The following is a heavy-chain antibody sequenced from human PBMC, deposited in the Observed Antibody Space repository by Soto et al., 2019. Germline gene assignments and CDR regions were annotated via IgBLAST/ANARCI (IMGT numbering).Heavy chain of an antibody. CDR1: GGSMRNYF. CDR2: IHYSGTT. V-gene: IGHV4-59*01. D-gene: IGHD6-13*01. CDR3: AAGEASSRNLAPYYLDF. J-gene: IGHJ4*02. Sequence: SLTCTVSGGSMRNYFWTWIRQPPGKGLEWIGYIHYSGTTSFFPSYNPSLRSRVTISEDTSKNQFSLKLLSVTTADTAVYFCAAGEASSRNLAPYYLDFWGQGTQVTVSS.